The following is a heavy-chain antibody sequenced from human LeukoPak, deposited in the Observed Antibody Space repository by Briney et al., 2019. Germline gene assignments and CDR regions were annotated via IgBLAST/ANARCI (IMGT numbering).Heavy chain of an antibody. J-gene: IGHJ4*02. CDR3: ARETYYHDSGGFFQFDN. Sequence: PSQTLSLTCTVSGGSISSGGDYWSLIHQHPGKGLXXIXXXXYTGTTYYNPSLKSRVTISVDTSKKQFSLNLRSVTAAGTAVYYCARETYYHDSGGFFQFDNWGQGTLVTVSS. D-gene: IGHD3-22*01. V-gene: IGHV4-31*03. CDR2: XXYTGTT. CDR1: GGSISSGGDY.